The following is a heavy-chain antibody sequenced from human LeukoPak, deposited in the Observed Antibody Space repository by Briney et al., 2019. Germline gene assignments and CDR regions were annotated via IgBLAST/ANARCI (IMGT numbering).Heavy chain of an antibody. J-gene: IGHJ4*02. Sequence: SETLSLTCTVSGGSVSSSSYYWGWIRQPPGKGLEWIGYIYYSGSTNYNPSLKSRVTISVDTSKNQFSLKLSSVTAADTAVYYCARDPGGYSKVHDYWGQGTLVTVSS. CDR2: IYYSGST. CDR3: ARDPGGYSKVHDY. D-gene: IGHD6-13*01. V-gene: IGHV4-61*01. CDR1: GGSVSSSSYY.